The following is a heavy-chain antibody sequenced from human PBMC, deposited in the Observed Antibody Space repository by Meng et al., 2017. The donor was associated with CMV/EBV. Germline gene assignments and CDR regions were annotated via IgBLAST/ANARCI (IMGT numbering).Heavy chain of an antibody. CDR2: IYYSGST. D-gene: IGHD3-3*01. CDR1: GGSVSSGSYY. J-gene: IGHJ6*02. CDR3: ARSMPYDFWSGYANYYYYGMDV. V-gene: IGHV4-61*01. Sequence: SETLSLTCTVSGGSVSSGSYYWSWIRQPPGKGLEWIGYIYYSGSTNYNPSLKSRVTISVDTSKNQFSLKLSSVTAADTAVYHCARSMPYDFWSGYANYYYYGMDVWGQGTTVTVSS.